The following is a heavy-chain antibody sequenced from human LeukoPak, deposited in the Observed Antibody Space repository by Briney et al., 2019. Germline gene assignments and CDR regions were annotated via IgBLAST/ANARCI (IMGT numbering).Heavy chain of an antibody. D-gene: IGHD6-13*01. CDR1: GGSISSYY. V-gene: IGHV4-59*01. J-gene: IGHJ4*02. Sequence: PSETLSLTCTVSGGSISSYYWSWIRQPPVKGLEWIGYIYYSGSTNYNPSLKSRVTISVDTSKNQFSLKLSSVTAADTAVYFCARRPLYSYYFDYWGQGTLVTVSS. CDR2: IYYSGST. CDR3: ARRPLYSYYFDY.